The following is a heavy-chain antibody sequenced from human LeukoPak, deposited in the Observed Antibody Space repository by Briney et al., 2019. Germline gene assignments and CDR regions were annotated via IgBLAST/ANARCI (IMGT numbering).Heavy chain of an antibody. CDR1: GGSITSSSYY. V-gene: IGHV4-39*01. D-gene: IGHD6-25*01. Sequence: PSETLSLTCTVSGGSITSSSYYWGWIRQPPGKGLEWIGSIYYSGSTYYNPSLKSRVTISVDTSKNQFSLKLSSVTAADTAVYYCASIPRDQLTGYSSAIDYWGQGTLVTVSS. CDR2: IYYSGST. CDR3: ASIPRDQLTGYSSAIDY. J-gene: IGHJ4*02.